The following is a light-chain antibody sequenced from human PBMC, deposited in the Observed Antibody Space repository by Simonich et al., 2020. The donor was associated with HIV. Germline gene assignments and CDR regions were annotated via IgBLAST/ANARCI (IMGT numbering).Light chain of an antibody. CDR3: CSYAGSTTWV. Sequence: QSALTQPASVSGSPGQSLTISCTGSSSDVGGYKYVSWYQQHPGKAPKLMIYDVNKRPSGVSNRFSGSKSGNTASLTISGLQAEDEADYYCCSYAGSTTWVFGGGTKLTVL. CDR1: SSDVGGYKY. V-gene: IGLV2-23*02. J-gene: IGLJ3*02. CDR2: DVN.